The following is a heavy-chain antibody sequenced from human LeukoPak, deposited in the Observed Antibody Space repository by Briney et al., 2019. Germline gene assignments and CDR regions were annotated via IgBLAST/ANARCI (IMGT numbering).Heavy chain of an antibody. CDR1: GLTFSNAW. CDR2: IKSKTDGGTI. V-gene: IGHV3-15*01. J-gene: IGHJ4*02. CDR3: ITNGGSSWRGY. Sequence: PGGSLRLSCAASGLTFSNAWMSWVRQAPGKGLEWVGRIKSKTDGGTIEYAAPVKGRFTISRDDAKNTLFLQINSLKTEHTAVYYCITNGGSSWRGYWGQGTLVTVSS. D-gene: IGHD1-26*01.